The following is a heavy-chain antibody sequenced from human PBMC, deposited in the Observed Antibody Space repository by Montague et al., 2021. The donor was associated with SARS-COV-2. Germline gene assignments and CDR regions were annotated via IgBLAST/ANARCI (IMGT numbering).Heavy chain of an antibody. CDR1: GDSISRYY. V-gene: IGHV4-4*07. D-gene: IGHD5-24*01. Sequence: SETLSLTCSVSGDSISRYYWSWIRQSDGKGLEWIGRIYTGGYVNYNPALQSRVSMSVDTSKSQVSLNVTSVTAADTAVYYCARHKRGWLQSRPDAFDIWGQGTMVTVSS. CDR2: IYTGGYV. CDR3: ARHKRGWLQSRPDAFDI. J-gene: IGHJ3*02.